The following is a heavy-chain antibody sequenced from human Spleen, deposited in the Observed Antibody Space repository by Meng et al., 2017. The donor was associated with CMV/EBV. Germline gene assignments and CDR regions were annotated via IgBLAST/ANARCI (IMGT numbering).Heavy chain of an antibody. CDR2: INHRGST. D-gene: IGHD5-24*01. V-gene: IGHV4-34*01. J-gene: IGHJ4*02. CDR3: ARDGDGYPTDY. Sequence: VQVQGWGPGLCKASGTPSSTCAGNGGSFSGYYWSWIRQPPGKGLEWIGEINHRGSTNYNPSLKSRVTISVDTSKNQFSLKLSSVTAADTAVYYCARDGDGYPTDYWGQGTLVTVSS. CDR1: GGSFSGYY.